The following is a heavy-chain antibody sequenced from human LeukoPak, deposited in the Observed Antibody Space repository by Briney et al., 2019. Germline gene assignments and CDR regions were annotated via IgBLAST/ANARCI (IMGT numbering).Heavy chain of an antibody. CDR2: INPSGGST. V-gene: IGHV1-46*01. J-gene: IGHJ4*02. CDR3: AXXRXXYXSSWXY. Sequence: SVTVXXKASGYTFTSYYMHWVRQAPGQGLEWMGIINPSGGSTSYAQKFQGRVTMTRDMSTSTVYMELSSLRYEDTAVYYCAXXRXXYXSSWXYWGQGTLVTVSS. D-gene: IGHD6-13*01. CDR1: GYTFTSYY.